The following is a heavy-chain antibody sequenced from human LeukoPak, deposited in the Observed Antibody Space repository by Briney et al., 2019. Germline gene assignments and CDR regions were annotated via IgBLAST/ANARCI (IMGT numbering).Heavy chain of an antibody. D-gene: IGHD1-26*01. V-gene: IGHV4-34*01. J-gene: IGHJ3*02. CDR2: INHSGST. Sequence: RTSETLSLTCAVYGGSFSGYYWSWIRQPPGKGLEWIGEINHSGSTNYNPSLKSRVTISVDTSKNQFSLKLSSVTAADTAVYYCARDRLVGELLHDAFDIWGQGTMVTVSS. CDR3: ARDRLVGELLHDAFDI. CDR1: GGSFSGYY.